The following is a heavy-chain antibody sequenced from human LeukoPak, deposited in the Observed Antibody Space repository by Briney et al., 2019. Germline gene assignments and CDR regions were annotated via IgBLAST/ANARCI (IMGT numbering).Heavy chain of an antibody. J-gene: IGHJ4*02. CDR3: ARQRYGDRSFDY. CDR2: IYHSGST. V-gene: IGHV4-38-2*01. Sequence: SETLSLTCAVSGYSISSGYYWGWIRQPPGKGLEWIGSIYHSGSTYYNPSLKSRVTISVDTSKNQFSLKLSSVTAADTAAYYCARQRYGDRSFDYWGQGTLVTVSS. CDR1: GYSISSGYY. D-gene: IGHD4-17*01.